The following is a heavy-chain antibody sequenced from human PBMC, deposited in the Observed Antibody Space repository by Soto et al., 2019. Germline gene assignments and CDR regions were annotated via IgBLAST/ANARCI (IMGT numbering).Heavy chain of an antibody. CDR1: GSTFSSYA. Sequence: QVQLVQSGTEVKKPGSSVKVSCKASGSTFSSYAISWVRQAPGQGLEWMGGLIPIFGTANYAHKFQGRVTITADESTTTAYMALSSLRSEDTAVYYCAVTDGITIFGFDYWGQGTLVTVSS. J-gene: IGHJ4*02. D-gene: IGHD3-3*01. CDR3: AVTDGITIFGFDY. V-gene: IGHV1-69*01. CDR2: LIPIFGTA.